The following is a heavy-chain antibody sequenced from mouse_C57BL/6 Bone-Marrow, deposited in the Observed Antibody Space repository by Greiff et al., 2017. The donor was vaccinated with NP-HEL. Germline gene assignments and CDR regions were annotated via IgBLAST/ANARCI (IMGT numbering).Heavy chain of an antibody. V-gene: IGHV14-4*01. CDR2: IDPENGDT. CDR1: GFNIKDDY. CDR3: TTTGTGYYAMDY. J-gene: IGHJ4*01. Sequence: EVQLQQSGAELVRPGASVKLSCTASGFNIKDDYMHWVKQRPEQGLEWIGWIDPENGDTEYASKFQGKATITADTSSNTAYLQLSSLTSEDTAVYYCTTTGTGYYAMDYWGQGTSVTVSS. D-gene: IGHD4-1*01.